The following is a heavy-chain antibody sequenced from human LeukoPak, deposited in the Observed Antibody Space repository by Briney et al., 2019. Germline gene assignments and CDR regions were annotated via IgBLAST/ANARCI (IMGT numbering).Heavy chain of an antibody. J-gene: IGHJ4*02. CDR1: GFTFSSYN. CDR2: VSYDGTDT. D-gene: IGHD3-22*01. Sequence: ERSLRLSCAASGFTFSSYNLHWVRQAPGQGLEWVTVVSYDGTDTYYTDSVKGRFTISRDNSKNTLYLQMNSLRAEDTAVYYCARQYYNTSGLNYWGQGTLVTVSS. V-gene: IGHV3-30*04. CDR3: ARQYYNTSGLNY.